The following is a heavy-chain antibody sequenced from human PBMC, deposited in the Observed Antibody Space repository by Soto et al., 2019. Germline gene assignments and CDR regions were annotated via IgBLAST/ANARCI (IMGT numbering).Heavy chain of an antibody. CDR3: AKIYDFWSRHHDSFDV. D-gene: IGHD3-3*01. V-gene: IGHV3-23*01. CDR1: GFSFGRYA. Sequence: QLFESGGGLVQPGGSLRLSCVASGFSFGRYAMTWVRQAPGKGLEWVSGTSGNGGDTYYVDSVKGRFTISRDNPKNTLYLQMNSLRVEDTAIYYCAKIYDFWSRHHDSFDVWGQGTSVTVSS. CDR2: TSGNGGDT. J-gene: IGHJ3*01.